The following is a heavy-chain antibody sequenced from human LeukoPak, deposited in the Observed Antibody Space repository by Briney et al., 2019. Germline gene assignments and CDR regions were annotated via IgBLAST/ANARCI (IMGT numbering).Heavy chain of an antibody. J-gene: IGHJ4*02. V-gene: IGHV1-69*05. D-gene: IGHD1-26*01. CDR3: ATTLPVGADSLKPFDY. CDR2: IIPIFGTA. CDR1: GGTFSSYA. Sequence: ASVKASCKASGGTFSSYAISWVRQAPGQGLEWMGGIIPIFGTANYAQKFQGRVTITTDESTSTAYMELSSLRSEDTAVYYCATTLPVGADSLKPFDYWGQGTLVTVSS.